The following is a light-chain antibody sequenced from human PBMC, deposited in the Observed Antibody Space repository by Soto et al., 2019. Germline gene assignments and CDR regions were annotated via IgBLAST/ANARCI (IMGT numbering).Light chain of an antibody. CDR1: QSVSNNY. CDR2: GSS. Sequence: EVVLTQSPGTLSLSPGERATLSCRASQSVSNNYFAWYQQKPGQAPRLLIFGSSDRATGIPDRFSGSGSGTDFTLTISRLEPEDFAVYYCQQYGSSPPYTFGQRTKLEIK. V-gene: IGKV3-20*01. CDR3: QQYGSSPPYT. J-gene: IGKJ2*01.